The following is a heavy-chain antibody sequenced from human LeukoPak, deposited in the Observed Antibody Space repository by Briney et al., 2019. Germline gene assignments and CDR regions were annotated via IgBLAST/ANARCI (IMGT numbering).Heavy chain of an antibody. CDR2: INHSGST. J-gene: IGHJ4*02. Sequence: GSLRLSCAASGFTFSSYWMSWIRQPPGKGLEWIGEINHSGSTNYNPSLKSRVTISVDTSKNQFSLKLSSVTAADTAVYYCARRSGGYLYYFDYWGQGTLVTVSS. CDR3: ARRSGGYLYYFDY. D-gene: IGHD5-12*01. CDR1: GFTFSSYW. V-gene: IGHV4-34*01.